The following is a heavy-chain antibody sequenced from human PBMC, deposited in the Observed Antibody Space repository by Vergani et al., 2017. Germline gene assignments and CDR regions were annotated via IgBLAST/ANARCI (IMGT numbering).Heavy chain of an antibody. D-gene: IGHD3-9*01. Sequence: QVQLVQSGAEVGKPGASVKISCKASGYTFTAYYIHWVRQALEQGLEWVGVISPDGFSTFYAQKFQGRVTITRDTSTSTVCVEVTSLRSDDTAVYYCAREPPLTGFFDYWGQGTLVTVSS. V-gene: IGHV1-46*03. J-gene: IGHJ4*02. CDR3: AREPPLTGFFDY. CDR1: GYTFTAYY. CDR2: ISPDGFST.